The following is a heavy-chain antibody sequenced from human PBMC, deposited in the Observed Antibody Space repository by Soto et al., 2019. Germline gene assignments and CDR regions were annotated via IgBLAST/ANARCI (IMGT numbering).Heavy chain of an antibody. D-gene: IGHD3-22*01. CDR3: ALTPYYDSSGYSIDY. CDR1: GYTFTSYG. CDR2: ISAYNGNT. Sequence: ASVKVSCKASGYTFTSYGISWVRQAPGQGLEWMGWISAYNGNTNYAQELQGRVTMTTDTSTSTAYMELRSLRSDDTAVYYCALTPYYDSSGYSIDYWGQGTLVTVSS. J-gene: IGHJ4*02. V-gene: IGHV1-18*01.